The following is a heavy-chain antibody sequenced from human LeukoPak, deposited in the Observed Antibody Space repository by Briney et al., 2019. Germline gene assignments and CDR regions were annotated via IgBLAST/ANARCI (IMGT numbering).Heavy chain of an antibody. V-gene: IGHV4-59*01. CDR3: ARGRGYSYAD. J-gene: IGHJ4*02. D-gene: IGHD5-18*01. CDR2: IYYSGST. Sequence: PSETLSLTCTVSGGSISSYYWSWIRQPPGKGLEWIGYIYYSGSTNYNPSLKSRVTISVDTSKNQFSLKLSSVTAADTAVYYRARGRGYSYADWGQGTLVTVSS. CDR1: GGSISSYY.